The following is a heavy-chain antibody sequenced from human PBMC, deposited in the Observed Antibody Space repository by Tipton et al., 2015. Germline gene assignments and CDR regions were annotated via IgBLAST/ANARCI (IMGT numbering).Heavy chain of an antibody. CDR2: ISQSGNT. D-gene: IGHD2-21*01. CDR1: GGSISSTNW. CDR3: ARRCGADCYWGYYFDH. J-gene: IGHJ4*02. V-gene: IGHV4-4*02. Sequence: SLTCAVSGGSISSTNWWTWVRQPPGKGLEWIGEISQSGNTNYNPSLKSRVTISADKSKNQFSLNLKSVTAADTAVYYCARRCGADCYWGYYFDHWGQGTLVTVSS.